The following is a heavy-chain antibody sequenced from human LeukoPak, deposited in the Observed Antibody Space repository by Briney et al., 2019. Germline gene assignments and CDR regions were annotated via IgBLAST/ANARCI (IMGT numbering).Heavy chain of an antibody. J-gene: IGHJ2*01. D-gene: IGHD3-3*01. V-gene: IGHV4-4*07. Sequence: SETLSLTCTVSGGSISSYYWSWIRQPAGKGLEWIGRIYTSGSTNYNPSLKSRVTMSVDTSKNQFSPKLSSVTAADTAVYYCARGSYDFWSGYYFWYFDLWGRGTLVTVSS. CDR3: ARGSYDFWSGYYFWYFDL. CDR1: GGSISSYY. CDR2: IYTSGST.